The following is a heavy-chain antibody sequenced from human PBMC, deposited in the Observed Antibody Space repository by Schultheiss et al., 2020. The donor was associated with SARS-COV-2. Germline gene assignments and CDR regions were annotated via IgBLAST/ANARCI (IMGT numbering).Heavy chain of an antibody. CDR1: GGSISSYY. D-gene: IGHD3-22*01. CDR2: IYTSGST. CDR3: ASGDSSGYRTPFDY. Sequence: SETLSLTCTVSGGSISSYYWSWIRQPAGKGLEWIGRIYTSGSTNYNPSLKSRVTMSVDTSKNQFSLKLSSVTAADTAVYYCASGDSSGYRTPFDYWGQGTLVTVSS. J-gene: IGHJ4*02. V-gene: IGHV4-4*07.